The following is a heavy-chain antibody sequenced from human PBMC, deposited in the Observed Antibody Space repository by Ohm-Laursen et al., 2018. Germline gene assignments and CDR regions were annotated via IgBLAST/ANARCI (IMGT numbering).Heavy chain of an antibody. CDR1: GFTFSSYG. CDR2: ISYDGSNK. J-gene: IGHJ6*02. CDR3: AKVGPYSSSWYSGYYYYGMDV. D-gene: IGHD6-13*01. Sequence: SLRLSCAASGFTFSSYGMHWVRQAPGKGLEWVAVISYDGSNKYYADSVKGRFTISRDNSKNTLYLQMNSLRAEDTAVYYCAKVGPYSSSWYSGYYYYGMDVWGQGTTVTVSS. V-gene: IGHV3-30*18.